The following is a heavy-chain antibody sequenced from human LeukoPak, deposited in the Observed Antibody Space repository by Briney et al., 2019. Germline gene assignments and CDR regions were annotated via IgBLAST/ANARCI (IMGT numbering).Heavy chain of an antibody. J-gene: IGHJ4*02. Sequence: GGSLRLSCAASGFTFSSYGMHWVRQAPGKGLEWVAFIQYDGSNKYYADSVKGRFTISRDNSKNTLYLQMNSLRAEDTAVYYCAKDEWLLYWGQGTLVTVSS. CDR1: GFTFSSYG. CDR3: AKDEWLLY. D-gene: IGHD3-3*01. V-gene: IGHV3-30*02. CDR2: IQYDGSNK.